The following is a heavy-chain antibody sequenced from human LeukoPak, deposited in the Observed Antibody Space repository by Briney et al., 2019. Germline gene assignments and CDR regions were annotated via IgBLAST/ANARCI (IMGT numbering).Heavy chain of an antibody. Sequence: SETLSLTCAVSGGSISSSNWWSWVRQPPGKGLEWIGEIYHSGSTNYNPSLKSRVTISVDKSKNQFSLKLSSVTAADTAVYYCARHGWLLRQGWFDPWGQGTLVTVSS. D-gene: IGHD1-26*01. CDR2: IYHSGST. V-gene: IGHV4-4*02. CDR3: ARHGWLLRQGWFDP. CDR1: GGSISSSNW. J-gene: IGHJ5*02.